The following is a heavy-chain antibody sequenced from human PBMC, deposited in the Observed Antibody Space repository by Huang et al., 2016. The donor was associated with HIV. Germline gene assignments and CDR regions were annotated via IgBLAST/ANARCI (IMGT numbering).Heavy chain of an antibody. CDR2: INHRGST. CDR3: VREIMISFGGPFDP. CDR1: GGSFSSYY. V-gene: IGHV4-34*01. J-gene: IGHJ5*02. D-gene: IGHD3-16*01. Sequence: QVQLHQWGAGLLKPSETLSLTCAVYGGSFSSYYWNWIRQSPGKGLEWIGQINHRGSTTYNPSLKSRVTMSVDTSKNQFSRRLSSGTAADTAVYYCVREIMISFGGPFDPWGQGTLVTVSS.